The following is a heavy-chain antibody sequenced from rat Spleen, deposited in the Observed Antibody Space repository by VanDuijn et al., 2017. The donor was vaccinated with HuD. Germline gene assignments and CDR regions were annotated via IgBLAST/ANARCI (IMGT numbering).Heavy chain of an antibody. V-gene: IGHV5-25*01. D-gene: IGHD1-9*01. CDR3: ARHAYTYYGYNYDWYFDF. J-gene: IGHJ1*01. CDR2: INPSGGAT. CDR1: GFTFRNYD. Sequence: EVQLVESGGDLVQPGRSLKLSCAASGFTFRNYDMAWVRQAPTGGLEWVTSINPSGGATYYRDSVKGRFTVSRDSAESTLYLQMDSLRSEDTATYYCARHAYTYYGYNYDWYFDFWGPGTMVTVSS.